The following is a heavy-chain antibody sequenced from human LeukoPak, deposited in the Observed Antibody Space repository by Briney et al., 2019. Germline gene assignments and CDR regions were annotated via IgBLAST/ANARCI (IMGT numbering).Heavy chain of an antibody. V-gene: IGHV3-7*01. CDR3: ARGPGEAYVTYYFDS. CDR2: IKPDGSEK. CDR1: GFTFSNFW. Sequence: PGGSLRLSCAASGFTFSNFWMSWVRQAPGKGLEWVANIKPDGSEKYYVDSVRGRFTISRDNAKNSLFLQLNGLRADDTAVYYCARGPGEAYVTYYFDSWGLGTLVTVSS. D-gene: IGHD3-16*01. J-gene: IGHJ4*02.